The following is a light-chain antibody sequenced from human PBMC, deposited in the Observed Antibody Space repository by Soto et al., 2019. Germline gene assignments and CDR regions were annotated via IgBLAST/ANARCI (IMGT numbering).Light chain of an antibody. V-gene: IGLV2-14*01. Sequence: QSALTQPASVSGSPGQSITISCTGTSSDVGGHNSVSWYQQYPGKVPKLMLYDVSNRPSGVSDRLSGSKSGNTASLTISGLQAEDEADYYCNSYTDSSTVVFGGGTKVTVL. CDR1: SSDVGGHNS. CDR3: NSYTDSSTVV. CDR2: DVS. J-gene: IGLJ3*02.